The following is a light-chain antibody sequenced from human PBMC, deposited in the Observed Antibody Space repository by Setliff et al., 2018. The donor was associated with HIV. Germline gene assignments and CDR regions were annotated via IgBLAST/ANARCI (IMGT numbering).Light chain of an antibody. J-gene: IGLJ1*01. Sequence: QSALNQPRSVSGSPGQSVTISCSGTSSDVGYYDFASWYQHHPLKAPKLIIFDVNKRPSGVPARFSGSKSGSAASLTISGLQIEDEADYYCCSYAVTDTYVFGSGTKVTVL. CDR1: SSDVGYYDF. V-gene: IGLV2-11*01. CDR3: CSYAVTDTYV. CDR2: DVN.